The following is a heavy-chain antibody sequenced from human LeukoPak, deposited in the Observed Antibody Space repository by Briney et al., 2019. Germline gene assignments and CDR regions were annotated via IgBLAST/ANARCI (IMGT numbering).Heavy chain of an antibody. V-gene: IGHV4-39*07. D-gene: IGHD2-15*01. Sequence: SETLSLTCTVSGGSISSSSYYWGWIRQPPGKGLEWIGSIYHSGRTFYNPSLKSRVTISVDTSKNQFSLKLTSVTAADTAVYYCARGYCSGGRCPFDYWGQGTLVTVSS. CDR1: GGSISSSSYY. CDR3: ARGYCSGGRCPFDY. J-gene: IGHJ4*02. CDR2: IYHSGRT.